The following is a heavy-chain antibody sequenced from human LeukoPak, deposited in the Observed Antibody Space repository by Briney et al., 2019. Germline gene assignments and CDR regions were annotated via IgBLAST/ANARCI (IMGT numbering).Heavy chain of an antibody. CDR3: ARDAHIVRGVNPLDY. J-gene: IGHJ4*02. CDR1: GLPFSSYS. D-gene: IGHD3-10*01. Sequence: GGSLTLSCAPSGLPFSSYSMNWVRHAPGRGLEWISYVSYSSSTIYYADAVKGRFTISRDNAKNSLYLQMNSLRDEDTAVYYCARDAHIVRGVNPLDYWGQGTLVTVSS. V-gene: IGHV3-48*02. CDR2: VSYSSSTI.